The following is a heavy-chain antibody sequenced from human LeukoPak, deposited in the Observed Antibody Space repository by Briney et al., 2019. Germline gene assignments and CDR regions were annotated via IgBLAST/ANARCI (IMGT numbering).Heavy chain of an antibody. CDR2: IYYSGST. Sequence: SETLSLTCTVSGGSISSHYWSWIRQPPGKGLEWIGYIYYSGSTNYNPSLKSRVTISVDTSKNQFSLKLSSVTAADTAVYYCAREVSYDFWSGRYYYYMDVWGKGTTVTVSS. CDR1: GGSISSHY. CDR3: AREVSYDFWSGRYYYYMDV. J-gene: IGHJ6*03. V-gene: IGHV4-59*11. D-gene: IGHD3-3*01.